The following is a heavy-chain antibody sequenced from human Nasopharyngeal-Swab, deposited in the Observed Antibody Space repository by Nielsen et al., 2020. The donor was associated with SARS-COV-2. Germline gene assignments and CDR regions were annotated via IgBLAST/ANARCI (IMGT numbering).Heavy chain of an antibody. J-gene: IGHJ3*02. CDR1: GFTFSSYW. CDR3: AREPRGYCSGGSCYFVGRAFDI. V-gene: IGHV3-7*03. CDR2: IMQDGSGK. D-gene: IGHD2-15*01. Sequence: SLMIYCAAPGFTFSSYWMSWVRQAPGTGLEWVANIMQDGSGKYYVDSVKGRFTISRDNAKNSLYLQMNSLRAEDTAVYYCAREPRGYCSGGSCYFVGRAFDIWGQGTMVTVSS.